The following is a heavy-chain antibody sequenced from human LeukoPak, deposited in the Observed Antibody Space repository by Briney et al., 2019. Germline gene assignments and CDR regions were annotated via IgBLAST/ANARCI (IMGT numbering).Heavy chain of an antibody. J-gene: IGHJ4*02. CDR1: GFPFSSYS. Sequence: GGSLRLSCAASGFPFSSYSMTWVRQAPGKGLEWVSAISGSGGSTYYADSAKGRFTISRDNSKNTLYLQMNSLRAEDTAVYYCAKNRGLTTEPFDYWGQGTLVTVSS. V-gene: IGHV3-23*01. D-gene: IGHD4-11*01. CDR2: ISGSGGST. CDR3: AKNRGLTTEPFDY.